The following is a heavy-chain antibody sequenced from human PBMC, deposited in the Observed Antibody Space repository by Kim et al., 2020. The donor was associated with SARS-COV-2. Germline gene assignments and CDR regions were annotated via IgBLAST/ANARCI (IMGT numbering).Heavy chain of an antibody. D-gene: IGHD5-12*01. CDR3: AKQGYIFELNTYDGMDL. J-gene: IGHJ6*02. V-gene: IGHV3-30*02. Sequence: LKGRFTISRDYSKNTLYLQMNSLTAEYTAVYYCAKQGYIFELNTYDGMDLWGQGTTVTVSS.